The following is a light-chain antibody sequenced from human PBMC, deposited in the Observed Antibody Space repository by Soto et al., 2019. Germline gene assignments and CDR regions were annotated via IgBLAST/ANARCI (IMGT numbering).Light chain of an antibody. V-gene: IGLV1-47*01. CDR3: AAWDASLSGRVV. CDR2: MNN. CDR1: SSNIGSNY. Sequence: QSVLTQPPSASGTPGQRVTISCSGRSSNIGSNYVYWYQQLPETAPKLLIYMNNPRPSGVPGRFSGSKSGTSASLAISGPRAQGGDYYYCAAWDASLSGRVVLGGGTKLTVL. J-gene: IGLJ2*01.